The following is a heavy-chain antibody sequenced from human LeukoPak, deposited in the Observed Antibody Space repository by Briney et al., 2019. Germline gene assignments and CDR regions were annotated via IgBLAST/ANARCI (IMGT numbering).Heavy chain of an antibody. CDR3: ARRIVGATPFDY. Sequence: SETLSLTCTVSGGSISSSSYYWGWVRQPPGTGLEWIGSIYYSGSTYYNPSLKSRVTISVDTSKNQFSLKLSSVTAADTAVYYCARRIVGATPFDYWGQGTLVTVSS. J-gene: IGHJ4*02. CDR1: GGSISSSSYY. CDR2: IYYSGST. V-gene: IGHV4-39*07. D-gene: IGHD1-26*01.